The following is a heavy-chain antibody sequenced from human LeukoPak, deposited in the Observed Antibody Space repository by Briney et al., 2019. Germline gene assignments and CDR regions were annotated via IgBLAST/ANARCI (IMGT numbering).Heavy chain of an antibody. D-gene: IGHD2-8*01. J-gene: IGHJ5*02. CDR2: IYYSGST. Sequence: SETLSLTCTVSGGSISSYYWSWIRQPPGKGLEWIGYIYYSGSTNYNPSLKSRVTISVDTSKNQFSLKLSSVTAADTAVYYCARSLMVCAIPTATWFDPWGQGTLVTVSS. V-gene: IGHV4-59*08. CDR1: GGSISSYY. CDR3: ARSLMVCAIPTATWFDP.